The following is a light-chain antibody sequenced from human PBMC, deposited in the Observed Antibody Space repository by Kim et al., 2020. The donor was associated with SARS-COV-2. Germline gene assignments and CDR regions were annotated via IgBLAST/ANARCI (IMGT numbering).Light chain of an antibody. CDR1: GSNIGSNP. V-gene: IGLV1-44*01. Sequence: QPVLTQPPSASETPGQRVTISCSGSGSNIGSNPVNWYQQLPGTAPKLLIYYSDQRPSGVPDRFSGSKSGTSASLAISGLQSEDEADYHCAAWDDNLKAVVFGGGTKVTVL. CDR3: AAWDDNLKAVV. CDR2: YSD. J-gene: IGLJ2*01.